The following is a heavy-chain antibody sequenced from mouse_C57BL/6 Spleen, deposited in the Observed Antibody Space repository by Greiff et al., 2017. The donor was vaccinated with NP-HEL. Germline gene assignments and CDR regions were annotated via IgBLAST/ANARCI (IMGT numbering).Heavy chain of an antibody. CDR2: IDPETGGT. CDR3: TRRELDGYYRYY. J-gene: IGHJ2*01. CDR1: GYTFTDYE. V-gene: IGHV1-15*01. Sequence: VQLQQSGAELVRPGASVTLSCKASGYTFTDYEMHWVKQTPVHGLEWIGAIDPETGGTAYNQKFKGKAILTADKSSSTAYMGLRSLTSEDSAVYYCTRRELDGYYRYYWGQGTTLTVSS. D-gene: IGHD2-3*01.